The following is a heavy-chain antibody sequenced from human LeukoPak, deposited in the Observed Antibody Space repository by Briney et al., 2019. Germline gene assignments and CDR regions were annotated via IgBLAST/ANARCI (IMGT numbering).Heavy chain of an antibody. V-gene: IGHV3-13*01. D-gene: IGHD6-25*01. J-gene: IGHJ3*01. Sequence: PGGSLRLSCAASGFTFSGYDFHWLRHVTGKGLEWVSGIGIPGDTYYPGSVKGRFTIFRENAKNSLYLQMNNLRAGDTAVYFCARAHVAAGLAFDVWGQGTMVTVSS. CDR1: GFTFSGYD. CDR2: IGIPGDT. CDR3: ARAHVAAGLAFDV.